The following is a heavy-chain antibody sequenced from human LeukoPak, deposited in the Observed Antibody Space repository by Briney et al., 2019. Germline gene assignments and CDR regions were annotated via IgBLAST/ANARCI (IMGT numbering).Heavy chain of an antibody. V-gene: IGHV1-69*05. CDR3: ASGVLRTNAFDI. Sequence: ASVKVSFKGPGCTFSSYAISWVRQAPGQGLEWMGRIIPMFDTAHYAQKFQGRVTITTDESTSTAYMELSSLRSEDTAVYYCASGVLRTNAFDIWGQGTMVTVSS. D-gene: IGHD2/OR15-2a*01. CDR2: IIPMFDTA. CDR1: GCTFSSYA. J-gene: IGHJ3*02.